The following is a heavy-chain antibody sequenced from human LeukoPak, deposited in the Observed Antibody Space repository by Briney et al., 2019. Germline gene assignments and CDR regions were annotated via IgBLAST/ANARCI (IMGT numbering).Heavy chain of an antibody. V-gene: IGHV3-30-3*01. D-gene: IGHD3-22*01. CDR1: GFTFSSYA. J-gene: IGHJ3*02. CDR2: ISYDGSNK. CDR3: ARVGVVITRGAFDI. Sequence: GGSLRLSCAASGFTFSSYAMHWVRQAPGKGLEWVAVISYDGSNKYYADSVKGRFTISRDNSKNTLYLQMNSLRAEDTAVYYCARVGVVITRGAFDIWGQGTMVTVSS.